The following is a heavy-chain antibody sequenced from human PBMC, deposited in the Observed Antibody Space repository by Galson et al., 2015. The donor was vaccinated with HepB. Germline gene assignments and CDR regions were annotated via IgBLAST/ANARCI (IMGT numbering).Heavy chain of an antibody. J-gene: IGHJ4*02. CDR3: AAGYSSDWAPGSLDY. D-gene: IGHD6-19*01. Sequence: SVKVSCKVSGYSLIELSMHWVRQAPGKGLEWMGYFDPEDGETIYAQNLQGRVTMTGDTSTDTAFMELTSLRSEDTAVYYCAAGYSSDWAPGSLDYWGQGTLVTVSS. V-gene: IGHV1-24*01. CDR2: FDPEDGET. CDR1: GYSLIELS.